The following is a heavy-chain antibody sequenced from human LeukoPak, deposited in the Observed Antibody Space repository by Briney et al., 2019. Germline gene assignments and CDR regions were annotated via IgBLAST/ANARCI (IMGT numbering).Heavy chain of an antibody. J-gene: IGHJ4*02. CDR1: GESFSGYY. CDR2: IEHSGNT. V-gene: IGHV4-34*01. CDR3: ARRPRNSGSHDGPSGLDY. Sequence: PSETLSLTCAVYGESFSGYYWSWIRQPPGKGLEWIGEIEHSGNTNHNPSLKSRVTISVDTSKNQFSLKLRSVTAADTAKYYCARRPRNSGSHDGPSGLDYWGQGTLVTVSS. D-gene: IGHD1-26*01.